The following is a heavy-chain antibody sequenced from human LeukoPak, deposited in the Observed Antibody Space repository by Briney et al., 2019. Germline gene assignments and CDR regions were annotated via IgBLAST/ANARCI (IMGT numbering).Heavy chain of an antibody. CDR3: AREAGDDAFDI. J-gene: IGHJ3*02. D-gene: IGHD7-27*01. V-gene: IGHV1-2*02. CDR2: INPNSVGT. CDR1: GYTFTGYY. Sequence: ASVKVSCKASGYTFTGYYMHWVRQAPGQGLVWMGWINPNSVGTNYAQKFQGRVTMTRDTSISTAYMELSRLRSDDTAVYYCAREAGDDAFDIWGQGTMVTVSS.